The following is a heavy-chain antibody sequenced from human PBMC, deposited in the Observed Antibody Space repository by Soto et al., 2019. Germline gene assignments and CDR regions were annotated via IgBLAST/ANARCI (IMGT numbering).Heavy chain of an antibody. CDR2: IYWDDDK. Sequence: SGPTLVKPTQPLTLTCTFSGFSLSTSGVGVGWIRQPPGKALEWLALIYWDDDKRYSPSLKSRLTITKDTSKNQVVLTMTNLDPVDTATYYCAHRGYYGSGSYYNDAWFDPWGQGTLVTVSS. D-gene: IGHD3-10*01. CDR1: GFSLSTSGVG. CDR3: AHRGYYGSGSYYNDAWFDP. J-gene: IGHJ5*02. V-gene: IGHV2-5*02.